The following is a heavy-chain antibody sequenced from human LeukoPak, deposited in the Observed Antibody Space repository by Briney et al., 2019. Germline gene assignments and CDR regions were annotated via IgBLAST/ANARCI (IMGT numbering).Heavy chain of an antibody. J-gene: IGHJ4*02. CDR3: ARVRSSGSPLDY. CDR1: GFTFSDYY. Sequence: GGSLRLSCAASGFTFSDYYMSWIRQAPGKGLEWVSYISKSSSSTNYADSVKGRFSISRDNAKNSLYLQLNSPTVEDTAVYYCARVRSSGSPLDYWGQGTLVTVSS. V-gene: IGHV3-11*05. D-gene: IGHD3-10*01. CDR2: ISKSSSST.